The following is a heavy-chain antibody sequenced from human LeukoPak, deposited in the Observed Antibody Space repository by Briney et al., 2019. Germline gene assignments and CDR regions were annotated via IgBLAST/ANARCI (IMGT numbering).Heavy chain of an antibody. J-gene: IGHJ4*02. CDR3: AKGASMITFGGVIVIAADYFDY. D-gene: IGHD3-16*02. V-gene: IGHV3-9*01. CDR1: GFTFDDYA. CDR2: ISWNSGSI. Sequence: GGSLRLSCVASGFTFDDYAMHWVRQAPGKGLEWVSGISWNSGSIGYADSVKGRFTISRDNAKNSLYLQMNSLRAEDTALYYCAKGASMITFGGVIVIAADYFDYWGQGTLVTVSS.